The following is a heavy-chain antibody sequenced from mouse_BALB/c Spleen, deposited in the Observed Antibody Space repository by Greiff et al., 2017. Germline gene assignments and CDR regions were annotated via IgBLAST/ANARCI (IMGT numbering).Heavy chain of an antibody. J-gene: IGHJ1*01. D-gene: IGHD2-1*01. CDR3: ARGYGNYRGWYFDV. Sequence: DVKLVESGGGLVKPGGSLKLSCAASGFTFSSYAMSWVRQTPEKRLEWVASISSGGSTYYPDSVKGRFTISRDNARNILYLQMSSLRSEDTAMYYCARGYGNYRGWYFDVWGAGTTVTVSS. V-gene: IGHV5-6-5*01. CDR2: ISSGGST. CDR1: GFTFSSYA.